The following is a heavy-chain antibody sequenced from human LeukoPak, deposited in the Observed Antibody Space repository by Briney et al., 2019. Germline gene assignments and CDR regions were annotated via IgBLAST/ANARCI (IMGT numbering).Heavy chain of an antibody. D-gene: IGHD1-26*01. CDR1: AFTFGDYA. V-gene: IGHV3-49*04. J-gene: IGHJ4*02. Sequence: PGGSLRLSCTASAFTFGDYAMNWVRQAPGKGLEWGGFVRGKLYGATTEYAASVKGRFTISRDDSKSIAYLQMNSLKTEDTAVYYGTRAQTEVGAKYYFDYWGQGTLVTVSS. CDR2: VRGKLYGATT. CDR3: TRAQTEVGAKYYFDY.